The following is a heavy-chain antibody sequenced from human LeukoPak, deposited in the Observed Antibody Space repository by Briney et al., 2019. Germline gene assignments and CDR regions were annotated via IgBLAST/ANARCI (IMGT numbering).Heavy chain of an antibody. CDR2: IYYSGST. Sequence: SETLSLTCTVSGGSISSSSCYWGWIRQPPGKGLEWIGSIYYSGSTYYNPSLKSRVTISVDTSKNQFSLKLSSVTAADTAVYYCARRSGWYYFDYWGQGTLVTVSS. CDR1: GGSISSSSCY. V-gene: IGHV4-39*01. J-gene: IGHJ4*02. CDR3: ARRSGWYYFDY. D-gene: IGHD6-19*01.